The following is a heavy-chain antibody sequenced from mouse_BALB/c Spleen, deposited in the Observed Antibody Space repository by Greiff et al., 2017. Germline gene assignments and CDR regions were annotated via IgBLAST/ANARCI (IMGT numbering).Heavy chain of an antibody. J-gene: IGHJ4*01. D-gene: IGHD1-1*02. CDR3: ARSYGVYAMDY. CDR2: IWSGGST. V-gene: IGHV2-2*02. Sequence: VKLEESGPGLVQPSQSLSITCTVSGFSLTSYGVHWVRQSPGKGLEWLGVIWSGGSTDYNAAFISRLSISKDNSKSQVFFKINSLQANDTAIYYCARSYGVYAMDYWGQGTSVTVSS. CDR1: GFSLTSYG.